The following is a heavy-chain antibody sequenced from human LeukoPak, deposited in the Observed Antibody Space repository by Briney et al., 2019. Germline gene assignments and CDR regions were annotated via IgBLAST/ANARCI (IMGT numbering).Heavy chain of an antibody. V-gene: IGHV3-23*01. J-gene: IGHJ4*02. Sequence: GGSLRLSCAASGFTFSSYAMSWVRQAPGKGLEWVSAISGSGGSTYYADSVKGRFTISRDNSKDTLYLQMNSLRAEDTALYYCTRDEGLRPYDYWGQGILVTVSS. CDR2: ISGSGGST. CDR3: TRDEGLRPYDY. CDR1: GFTFSSYA.